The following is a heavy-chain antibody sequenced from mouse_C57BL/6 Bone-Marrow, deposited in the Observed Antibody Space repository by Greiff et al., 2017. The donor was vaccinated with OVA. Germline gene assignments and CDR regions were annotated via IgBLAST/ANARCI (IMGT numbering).Heavy chain of an antibody. CDR3: ARTSIWYFDV. J-gene: IGHJ1*03. Sequence: QVQLQQSDAALVKPGASVKISCKVSGYTFTDHTIHWMKQRPEQGLEWIGYIYPRDGSTKYNEKFKGKATLTADKSSSTAYMQLNRLTSEDCAVYVGARTSIWYFDVWGTGTTVTVSS. CDR1: GYTFTDHT. CDR2: IYPRDGST. V-gene: IGHV1-78*01.